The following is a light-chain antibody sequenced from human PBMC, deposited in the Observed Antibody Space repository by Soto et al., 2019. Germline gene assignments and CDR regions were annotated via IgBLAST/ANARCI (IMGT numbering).Light chain of an antibody. CDR2: DAS. CDR3: HQYNSLWT. CDR1: QSISSW. J-gene: IGKJ1*01. V-gene: IGKV1-5*01. Sequence: DIQMTQSPSTLSASVGDRVTITCRASQSISSWLAWYQQKPGKAHKLLIYDASSLESGVPSRFSGSGSGTVFPLTISSLQPDDFATYCCHQYNSLWTFGQGTKVEIK.